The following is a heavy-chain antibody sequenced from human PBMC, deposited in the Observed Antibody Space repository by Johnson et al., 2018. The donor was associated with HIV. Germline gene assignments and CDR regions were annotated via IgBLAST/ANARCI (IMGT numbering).Heavy chain of an antibody. D-gene: IGHD3-10*01. CDR1: GFTFSSYA. CDR3: ARTLWFRELLGAFDI. V-gene: IGHV3-23*04. J-gene: IGHJ3*02. CDR2: ISGSGGST. Sequence: VQLVESGGGLVKPGGSLRLSCAASGFTFSSYAMSWVRQAPGKGLEWVSAISGSGGSTYYADSVKGRFPISRDNSKNTLYLQMNSLRAEDTAVYYCARTLWFRELLGAFDIWGQGTMVTVSS.